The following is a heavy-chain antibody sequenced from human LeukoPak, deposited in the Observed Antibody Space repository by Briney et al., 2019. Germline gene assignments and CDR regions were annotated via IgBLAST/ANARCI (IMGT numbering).Heavy chain of an antibody. J-gene: IGHJ4*02. CDR1: GFIFSDYY. Sequence: GGSLRLSCAASGFIFSDYYMSWIRQAPGKGLEWVSYISSSGSTKYYADSVKGRFTISRDNAKKSLNLQMNSLRAEDTAVYYCARDRVGATTNFDYWGQGTLVTVSS. CDR2: ISSSGSTK. V-gene: IGHV3-11*01. D-gene: IGHD1-26*01. CDR3: ARDRVGATTNFDY.